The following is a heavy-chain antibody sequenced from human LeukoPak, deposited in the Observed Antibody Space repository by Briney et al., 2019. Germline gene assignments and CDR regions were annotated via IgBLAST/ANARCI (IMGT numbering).Heavy chain of an antibody. Sequence: GESLKISCQGSGYSFTSYWIGWVRPMPGKGLEWMGIIYPGDSDTRYSPSFQGQVTISADKSISTAYLQWSSLKASDTAMYYCARRLAAAGNWFDPWGQGTLVTVSS. CDR3: ARRLAAAGNWFDP. J-gene: IGHJ5*02. CDR1: GYSFTSYW. D-gene: IGHD6-13*01. V-gene: IGHV5-51*01. CDR2: IYPGDSDT.